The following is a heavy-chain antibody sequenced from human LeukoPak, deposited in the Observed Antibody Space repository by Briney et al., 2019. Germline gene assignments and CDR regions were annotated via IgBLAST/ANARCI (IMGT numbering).Heavy chain of an antibody. CDR3: AKGRDKYQLLSKNWFDP. CDR2: ISWNSGTI. D-gene: IGHD2-2*01. Sequence: GRSLRLSCAASGFTFDDYAMHWVRQAPGKGLEWVSGISWNSGTIGYADSVKGRFTISRDNAKNSLYLQMNSLRAEDTALYYCAKGRDKYQLLSKNWFDPWGQGTLVTVSS. CDR1: GFTFDDYA. V-gene: IGHV3-9*01. J-gene: IGHJ5*02.